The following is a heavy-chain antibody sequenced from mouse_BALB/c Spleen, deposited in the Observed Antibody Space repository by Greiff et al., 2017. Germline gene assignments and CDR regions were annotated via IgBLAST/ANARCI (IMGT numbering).Heavy chain of an antibody. Sequence: EVQLQQSGPGLVKPSQSLSLTCSVTGYSITSGYYWNWIRQFPGNKLEWMGYISYDGSNNYNPSLKNRISITRDTSKNQFFLKLNSVTTEDTATYYCARAGGNYEGAMDYWGQGTSVTVSS. CDR1: GYSITSGYY. CDR3: ARAGGNYEGAMDY. V-gene: IGHV3-6*02. CDR2: ISYDGSN. D-gene: IGHD2-1*01. J-gene: IGHJ4*01.